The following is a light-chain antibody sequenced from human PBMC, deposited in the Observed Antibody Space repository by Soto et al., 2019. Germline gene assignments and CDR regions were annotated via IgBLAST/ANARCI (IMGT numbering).Light chain of an antibody. CDR1: QSVGSF. Sequence: EIVLTHSPATLSLSPGERATLSCRASQSVGSFLAWYQQKPGQAPRLLIYDTSIRATGTPARFSGSGSGTDFTLTISRLEPEDFAVYYCQQRNSWPPTFTFGQGTRREIK. CDR2: DTS. CDR3: QQRNSWPPTFT. V-gene: IGKV3-11*01. J-gene: IGKJ5*01.